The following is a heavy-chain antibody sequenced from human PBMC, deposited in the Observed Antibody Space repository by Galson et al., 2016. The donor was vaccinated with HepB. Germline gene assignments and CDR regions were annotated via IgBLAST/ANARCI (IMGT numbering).Heavy chain of an antibody. D-gene: IGHD3-3*01. CDR3: VSDSRGPIYGVMSDLDF. CDR1: GFIFSSFA. V-gene: IGHV3-64D*06. CDR2: ISSSGDDT. Sequence: SLRLSCAASGFIFSSFAMHWVRQAPGKGLEYVSAISSSGDDTYYSDSVRGRFIISRDNSKNTLYLQMTSLRPGDTAVYYCVSDSRGPIYGVMSDLDFWGQGTLVNVSS. J-gene: IGHJ4*02.